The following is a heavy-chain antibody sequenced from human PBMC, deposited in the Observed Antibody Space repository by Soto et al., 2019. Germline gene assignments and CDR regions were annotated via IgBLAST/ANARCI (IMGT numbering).Heavy chain of an antibody. CDR2: INHSGST. CDR3: ARQHIVVVTANDYYYYYGMDV. D-gene: IGHD2-21*02. Sequence: PSETLSLTCTVSGGSVSSGSYYWSWIRQPPGKGLEWIGEINHSGSTNYNPSLKSRVTISVDTSKNQFSLKLSSVTAADTAVYYCARQHIVVVTANDYYYYYGMDVWGQVTRVTVSS. CDR1: GGSVSSGSYY. J-gene: IGHJ6*02. V-gene: IGHV4-39*07.